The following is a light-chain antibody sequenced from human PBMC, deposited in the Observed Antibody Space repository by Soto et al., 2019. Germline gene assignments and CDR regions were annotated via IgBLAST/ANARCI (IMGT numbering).Light chain of an antibody. CDR1: QSISSY. CDR2: AAS. CDR3: QQAYSFPLT. Sequence: DIQLTQSPSSLSASVGDRVTITCRASQSISSYLNWYQQKPGKAPKLLIYAASSLQSGVPSRFSGSGSGTDFTLTISSLQPEDFATYYCQQAYSFPLTCGGGTKV. J-gene: IGKJ4*01. V-gene: IGKV1-39*01.